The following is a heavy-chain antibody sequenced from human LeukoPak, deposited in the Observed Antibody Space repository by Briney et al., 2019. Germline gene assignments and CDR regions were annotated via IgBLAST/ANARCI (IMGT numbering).Heavy chain of an antibody. V-gene: IGHV1-69*13. CDR1: GGTFISYA. J-gene: IGHJ4*02. Sequence: SVKVSCKASGGTFISYAINWVRQAPGQGLEWMGGIIPIFGTANYAQKFQGRVTITADESTSTAYMELSSLRSEDTAVYYCARAESRGYSSGWYGHWGQGTLVTVSS. CDR2: IIPIFGTA. CDR3: ARAESRGYSSGWYGH. D-gene: IGHD6-19*01.